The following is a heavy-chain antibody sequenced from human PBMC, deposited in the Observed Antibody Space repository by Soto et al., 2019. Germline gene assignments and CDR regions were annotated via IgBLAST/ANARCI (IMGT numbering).Heavy chain of an antibody. CDR1: GFTFRNYY. D-gene: IGHD6-19*01. CDR2: ISSTGRTI. V-gene: IGHV3-11*01. Sequence: AGSLRLSCGASGFTFRNYYMSWIRQAPGKGLGWVSYISSTGRTIYYAYSVKGRFTVARDNVQNSLSLKLNSLRVEDTAVYYCARSYSSGWEFDYWGQGTQVTVSS. CDR3: ARSYSSGWEFDY. J-gene: IGHJ4*02.